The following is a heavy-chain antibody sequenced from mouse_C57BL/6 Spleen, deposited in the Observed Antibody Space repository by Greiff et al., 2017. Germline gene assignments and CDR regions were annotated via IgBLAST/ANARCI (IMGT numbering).Heavy chain of an antibody. Sequence: EVQVVESGPGLVKPSQSLSLTCSVTGYSITSGYYWNWIRQFPGNKLEWMGYISYDGSNNYNPSLKNRISITRDTSKNQFFLKLNSVTTEDTATYYCARGGITTVRDYWGQGTTLTVSS. CDR3: ARGGITTVRDY. D-gene: IGHD1-1*01. V-gene: IGHV3-6*01. CDR2: ISYDGSN. CDR1: GYSITSGYY. J-gene: IGHJ2*01.